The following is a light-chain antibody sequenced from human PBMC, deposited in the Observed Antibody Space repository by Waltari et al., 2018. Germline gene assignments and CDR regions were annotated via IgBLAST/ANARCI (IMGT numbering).Light chain of an antibody. CDR2: GKN. J-gene: IGLJ1*01. CDR3: NSRDSSGNHYV. V-gene: IGLV3-19*01. CDR1: SLRSYY. Sequence: SSELTQDPAVSVALGQTVRITCQGDSLRSYYASWYQQKPVQAPVLVIYGKNNRPPGIPDRLSGSSSGNTASLTITGAQAEDEADYYCNSRDSSGNHYVFGTGTKVTVL.